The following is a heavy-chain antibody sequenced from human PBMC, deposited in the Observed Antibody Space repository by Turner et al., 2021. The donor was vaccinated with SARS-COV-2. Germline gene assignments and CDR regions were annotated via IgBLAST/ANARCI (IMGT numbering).Heavy chain of an antibody. V-gene: IGHV3-23*01. Sequence: EVQLLESGGGLVQPGGSLRLSCAASGFTFSSYAMRWVRQAQGKGLEWVSAISGSGGSTYYADSVKGRFTISRDNSKNTLYLQMNSLRAEDTAVYYCAKADRVMIVVVITLFDYWGQGTLVTVSS. D-gene: IGHD3-22*01. CDR3: AKADRVMIVVVITLFDY. J-gene: IGHJ4*02. CDR2: ISGSGGST. CDR1: GFTFSSYA.